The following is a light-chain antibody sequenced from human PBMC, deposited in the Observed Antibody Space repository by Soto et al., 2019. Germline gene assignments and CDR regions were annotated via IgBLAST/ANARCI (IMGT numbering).Light chain of an antibody. CDR1: QTISAR. V-gene: IGKV1-5*03. CDR3: QQYNSYSQT. J-gene: IGKJ1*01. Sequence: DIPMTQAPATLSSSLGDRVTITCRASQTISARVAWYQQKPGKAPKLLIYKTSSLESGVPPRFSGSGSGTEFTLTISSLQPDGSATYYCQQYNSYSQTFGQGTKVDVK. CDR2: KTS.